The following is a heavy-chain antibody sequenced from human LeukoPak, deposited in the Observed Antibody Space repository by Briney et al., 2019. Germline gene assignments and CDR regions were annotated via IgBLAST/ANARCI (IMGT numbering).Heavy chain of an antibody. CDR1: GGSIGSGGYF. D-gene: IGHD3-10*01. CDR2: IYNSGST. Sequence: PSETLSLTCSVSGGSIGSGGYFWSWIRQHPGKGLEWVGYIYNSGSTYYNPSLKSRVTISVDTSKNQFSLKLNSVTAADTAVYYCARHYGPWGQGTLVTVSS. V-gene: IGHV4-39*01. CDR3: ARHYGP. J-gene: IGHJ5*02.